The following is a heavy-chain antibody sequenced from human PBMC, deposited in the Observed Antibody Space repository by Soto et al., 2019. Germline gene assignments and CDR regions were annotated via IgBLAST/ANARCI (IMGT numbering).Heavy chain of an antibody. D-gene: IGHD1-1*01. J-gene: IGHJ6*02. CDR3: ARDLAWKRGKVGRYYYGMDV. CDR1: GFIFSDYY. V-gene: IGHV3-11*06. CDR2: ISTRSTYT. Sequence: PGGSLRLSCAASGFIFSDYYMSWVRQTPGKWLEWVSYISTRSTYTNYADSVKGRFTISRDNTKNSLYLQMDSLRVEDTAVYYCARDLAWKRGKVGRYYYGMDVWGQGXTVTVYS.